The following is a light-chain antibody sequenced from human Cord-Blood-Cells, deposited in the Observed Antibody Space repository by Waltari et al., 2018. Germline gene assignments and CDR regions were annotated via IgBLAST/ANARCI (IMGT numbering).Light chain of an antibody. J-gene: IGKJ1*01. CDR2: AAS. CDR3: QQYYSYPWT. Sequence: AIRMTQSPSSLSASTRARGPTTCPASQGISSYLAWYQQKPGKAPKLLIYAASTLQSGVPSRFSGSGSGTDFTLTISCLQSEDFATYYCQQYYSYPWTFGQGTKVEIK. V-gene: IGKV1-8*01. CDR1: QGISSY.